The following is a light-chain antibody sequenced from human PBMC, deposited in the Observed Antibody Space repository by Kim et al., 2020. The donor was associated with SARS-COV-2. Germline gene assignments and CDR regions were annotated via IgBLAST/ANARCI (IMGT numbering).Light chain of an antibody. V-gene: IGLV3-19*01. Sequence: SSELTQDPAVSVALGQTVRITCLGDSLTKYYANWFQQRPGQAPILLFFGKDNRPSGIPDRFSGSSSGNTASLTITGVQAEDDAVYYCNSRDSSGDRVVFGGGTQLTVL. CDR1: SLTKYY. CDR3: NSRDSSGDRVV. J-gene: IGLJ2*01. CDR2: GKD.